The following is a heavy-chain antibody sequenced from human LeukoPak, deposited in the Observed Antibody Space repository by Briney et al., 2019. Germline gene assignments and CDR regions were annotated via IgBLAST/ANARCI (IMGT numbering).Heavy chain of an antibody. CDR2: ISSSGSTI. CDR1: GFTFSSYV. D-gene: IGHD3-10*02. V-gene: IGHV3-48*03. Sequence: GGSLRLSCAASGFTFSSYVMNWVRQAPGKGLEWVSYISSSGSTIYYADSVKGRFTISRDNAKNSLYLQMNSLRAEDTAVYYCAGLGITMIGGVWGKGTTVTISS. CDR3: AGLGITMIGGV. J-gene: IGHJ6*04.